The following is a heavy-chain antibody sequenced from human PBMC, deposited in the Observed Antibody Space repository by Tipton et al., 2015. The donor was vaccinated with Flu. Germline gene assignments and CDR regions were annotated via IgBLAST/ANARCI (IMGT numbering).Heavy chain of an antibody. CDR1: GFTFSSYA. D-gene: IGHD6-19*01. V-gene: IGHV3-23*01. J-gene: IGHJ4*02. CDR3: ARGKQWLLG. CDR2: IRGSGGST. Sequence: SLRLSCAASGFTFSSYAMSWVRQAPGKGLEWVPAIRGSGGSTHYADSVKGRFPISRDNSKNTLYLQMNSLRAEDTAVYYCARGKQWLLGWGRGTLVTVPS.